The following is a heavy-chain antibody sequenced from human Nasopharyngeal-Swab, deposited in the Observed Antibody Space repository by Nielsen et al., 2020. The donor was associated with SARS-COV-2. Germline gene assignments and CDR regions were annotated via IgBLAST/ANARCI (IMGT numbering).Heavy chain of an antibody. CDR1: GGTFSSYA. J-gene: IGHJ4*02. V-gene: IGHV1-69*13. D-gene: IGHD4-23*01. CDR2: IIPIFGTA. Sequence: SVKVSCKASGGTFSSYAISWLRQAPGQGLEWMGGIIPIFGTANYAQKFQGRVTITADESTSTAYMELSSLRSEDTAVYYCGRDPDYGGNSHFDYWGQGTLVTVSS. CDR3: GRDPDYGGNSHFDY.